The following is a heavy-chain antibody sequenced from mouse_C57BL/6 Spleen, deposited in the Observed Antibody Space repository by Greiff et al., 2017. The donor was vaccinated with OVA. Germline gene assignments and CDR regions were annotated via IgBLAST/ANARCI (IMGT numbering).Heavy chain of an antibody. CDR3: ARLYDYDGGPFAY. CDR2: INYDGSST. D-gene: IGHD2-4*01. J-gene: IGHJ3*01. CDR1: GFTFSDYY. Sequence: EVQRVESEGGLVQPGSSMKLSCTASGFTFSDYYMAWVRQVPEKGLEWVANINYDGSSTYYLDSLKSRFIISRDNAKNILYLQMSSLKSEDTATYYCARLYDYDGGPFAYWGQGTLVTVSA. V-gene: IGHV5-16*01.